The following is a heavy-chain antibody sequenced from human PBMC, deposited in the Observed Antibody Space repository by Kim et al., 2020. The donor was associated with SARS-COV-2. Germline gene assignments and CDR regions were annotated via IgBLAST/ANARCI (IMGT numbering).Heavy chain of an antibody. CDR3: ARWSYLVAATSYYYYGMDV. CDR1: GGSFSGYY. CDR2: INHSGST. D-gene: IGHD2-15*01. J-gene: IGHJ6*02. Sequence: SETLSLTCAVYGGSFSGYYWSWIRQPPGKGLEWIGEINHSGSTNYNPSLKSRVTISVDTSKNQFSLKLSSVTAADTAVYYCARWSYLVAATSYYYYGMDVWGQGTTVTVSS. V-gene: IGHV4-34*01.